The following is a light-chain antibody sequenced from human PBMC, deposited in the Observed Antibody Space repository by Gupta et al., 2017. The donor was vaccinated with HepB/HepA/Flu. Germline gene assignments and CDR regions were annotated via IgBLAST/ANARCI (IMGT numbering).Light chain of an antibody. Sequence: DIQMTQSPSTLSASVGDRVTITFRASQSISSWLAWYQQKPGKAPKLLIYKASSLESGVPSRFSGSGSGTEFTLTISSLQPDDFANYYCQQDNSFSWTFGEGTKVEI. CDR3: QQDNSFSWT. CDR2: KAS. V-gene: IGKV1-5*03. J-gene: IGKJ1*01. CDR1: QSISSW.